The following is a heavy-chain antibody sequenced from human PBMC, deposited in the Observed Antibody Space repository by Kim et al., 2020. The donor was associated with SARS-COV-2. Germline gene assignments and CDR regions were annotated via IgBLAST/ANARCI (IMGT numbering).Heavy chain of an antibody. CDR3: ARDLGFLEWLDY. D-gene: IGHD3-3*01. J-gene: IGHJ4*02. V-gene: IGHV1-18*01. Sequence: NNAPKLQGRVTMTTDTSTSTAYMELRSLRSDDTAVYYCARDLGFLEWLDYWGQGTLVTVSS.